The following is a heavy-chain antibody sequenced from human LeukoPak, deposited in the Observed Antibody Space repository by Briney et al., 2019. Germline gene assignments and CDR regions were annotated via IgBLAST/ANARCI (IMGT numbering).Heavy chain of an antibody. J-gene: IGHJ4*02. CDR3: ARTYRSAWHYFDY. CDR2: IYYSGST. V-gene: IGHV4-59*01. CDR1: GGSISSYY. Sequence: SETLSLTCTVSGGSISSYYWSWIRQPPGKGLEWIGYIYYSGSTNYNPSLKSRVTISVDTSKNQFSLKLSSVTAADTAVYYCARTYRSAWHYFDYWGQGTLVTVSS. D-gene: IGHD6-19*01.